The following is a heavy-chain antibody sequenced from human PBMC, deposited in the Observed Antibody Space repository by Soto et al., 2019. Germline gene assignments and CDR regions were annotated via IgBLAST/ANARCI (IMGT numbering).Heavy chain of an antibody. CDR2: ISAHNDNT. D-gene: IGHD1-1*01. CDR1: GYTFTSYG. V-gene: IGHV1-18*01. J-gene: IGHJ4*02. CDR3: ARGRYGDY. Sequence: QVHLVQSGAEVKKPGASVKVSCKCSGYTFTSYGITWVRQAPGQGLEWMGWISAHNDNTDYAQKLQGRVTVTRDTSRRTAYMELRSLRSDDTAVDYCARGRYGDYWGQGALVTVSS.